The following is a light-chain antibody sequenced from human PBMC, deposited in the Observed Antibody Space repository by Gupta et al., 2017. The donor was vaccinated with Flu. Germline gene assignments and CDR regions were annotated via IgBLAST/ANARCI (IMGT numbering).Light chain of an antibody. CDR1: SGHSTYA. Sequence: QLVLTQSPSASASLGASVKLTCTLSSGHSTYAIAWHQQQPEKGPRYLMKLNRDGSHSKGDGIPDRFLGSRSGAARYLTISSLQSEDEADYYCQTWGTGIRVFGGGTKLTVL. J-gene: IGLJ3*02. V-gene: IGLV4-69*01. CDR2: LNRDGSH. CDR3: QTWGTGIRV.